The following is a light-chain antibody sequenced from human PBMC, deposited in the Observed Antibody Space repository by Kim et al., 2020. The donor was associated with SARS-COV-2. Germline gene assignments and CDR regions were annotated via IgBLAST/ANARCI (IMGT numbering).Light chain of an antibody. CDR3: QQYDKWPPSS. CDR2: GAS. V-gene: IGKV3-15*01. J-gene: IGKJ2*03. Sequence: VYPGERVILSCRASQSISNNLAWYQQKPGQPPRLLIYGASTRAAGIPDRFSGRGSATEFTLTISSVQSGDFALYFCQQYDKWPPSSFGRGTKLEI. CDR1: QSISNN.